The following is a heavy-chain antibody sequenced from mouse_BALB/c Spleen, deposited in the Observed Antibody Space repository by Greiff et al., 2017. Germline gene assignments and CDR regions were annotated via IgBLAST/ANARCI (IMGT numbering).Heavy chain of an antibody. V-gene: IGHV5-6-5*01. Sequence: EVKLQESGGGLVKPGGSLKLSCAASGFTFSSYAMSWVRQTPEKRLEWVASISSGGSTYYPDSVKGRFTISRDNARNILYLQMSSLRSEDTAMYYCARGRTTATVFDYWGQGTTLTVSS. CDR3: ARGRTTATVFDY. CDR2: ISSGGST. D-gene: IGHD1-2*01. J-gene: IGHJ2*01. CDR1: GFTFSSYA.